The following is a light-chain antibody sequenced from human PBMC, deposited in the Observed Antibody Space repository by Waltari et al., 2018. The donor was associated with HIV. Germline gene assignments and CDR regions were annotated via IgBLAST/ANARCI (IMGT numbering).Light chain of an antibody. J-gene: IGKJ3*01. CDR1: QRVGSDY. CDR2: GAS. V-gene: IGKV3-20*01. CDR3: QQYGSPPLFA. Sequence: ELVLTQSPGTLSLSPGERATLSCRASQRVGSDYVAWYQQKPGQAPRLLIYGASSRATGIPDRFSGTGSGTDFTLTISRLEPEDFAVYYCQQYGSPPLFAFGPGTIVDGK.